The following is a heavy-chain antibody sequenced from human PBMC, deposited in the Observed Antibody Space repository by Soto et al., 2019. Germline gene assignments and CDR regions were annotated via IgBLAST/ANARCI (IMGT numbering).Heavy chain of an antibody. J-gene: IGHJ4*02. CDR2: IYHSGST. Sequence: SETLSLTSSVSGGSISSTNWWSLVRQPALKGLEWIGEIYHSGSTNYNPSLKSRVTISRDNTKSTVYLHMSGLSAEDTALYYCAKDIGRSFGNGYYIDYWGQGTQVTVSS. V-gene: IGHV4-4*02. CDR1: GGSISSTNW. D-gene: IGHD3-3*01. CDR3: AKDIGRSFGNGYYIDY.